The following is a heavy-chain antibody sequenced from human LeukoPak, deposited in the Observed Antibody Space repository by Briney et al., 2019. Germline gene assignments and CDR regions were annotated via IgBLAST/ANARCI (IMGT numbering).Heavy chain of an antibody. V-gene: IGHV4-59*01. CDR3: AGGTYCSGGSCYWGAFDI. CDR2: IYYSGST. J-gene: IGHJ3*02. Sequence: SETLSLTCTVSGGSISSYYWSWIRQPPGKGLEWIGYIYYSGSTNYNPSLKSRVTISVDTSKNQFSLELSSVTAADTAVYYCAGGTYCSGGSCYWGAFDIWGQGTMVTVSS. CDR1: GGSISSYY. D-gene: IGHD2-15*01.